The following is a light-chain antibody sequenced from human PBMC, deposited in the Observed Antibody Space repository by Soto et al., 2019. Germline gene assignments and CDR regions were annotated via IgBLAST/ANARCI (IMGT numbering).Light chain of an antibody. Sequence: QSALTQPRSVSGSPRQSVTISCTGASSDVGGYNYVSWYQQNPGKAPKLMIYDVSKRPSGVPDRFSGSKSGNTASLTISGLRAEDEAVYYCCSYAGSYIFVFGSGTKLTVL. CDR1: SSDVGGYNY. V-gene: IGLV2-11*01. CDR3: CSYAGSYIFV. CDR2: DVS. J-gene: IGLJ1*01.